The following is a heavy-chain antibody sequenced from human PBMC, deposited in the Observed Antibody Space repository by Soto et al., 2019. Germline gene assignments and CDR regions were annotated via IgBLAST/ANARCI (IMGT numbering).Heavy chain of an antibody. Sequence: PSQTLSLTCAISGNSVSSNSATWNWIRQSPSRGLEWLGRTYYRSKWHNEYALSVKSRMTINPDTSKNQFSLQLNSVTPEDTAVYYCARGPSYYYYDSYWFDPWGQGTLVTVSS. J-gene: IGHJ5*02. CDR1: GNSVSSNSAT. CDR2: TYYRSKWHN. D-gene: IGHD3-22*01. V-gene: IGHV6-1*01. CDR3: ARGPSYYYYDSYWFDP.